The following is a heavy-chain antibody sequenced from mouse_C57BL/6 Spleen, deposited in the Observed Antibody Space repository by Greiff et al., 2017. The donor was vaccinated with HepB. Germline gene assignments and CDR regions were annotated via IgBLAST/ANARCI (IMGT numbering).Heavy chain of an antibody. CDR3: ARQVSYYYGSSSGFAY. D-gene: IGHD1-1*01. CDR2: ISGGGGNT. Sequence: EVQLQESGGGLVKPGGSLKLSCAASGFTFSSYTMSWVRQTPEKRLEWVATISGGGGNTYYPDSVKGRFTISRDNAKNTLYLQMSSLRSEDTALYYCARQVSYYYGSSSGFAYWGQGTLVTVSA. J-gene: IGHJ3*01. V-gene: IGHV5-9*01. CDR1: GFTFSSYT.